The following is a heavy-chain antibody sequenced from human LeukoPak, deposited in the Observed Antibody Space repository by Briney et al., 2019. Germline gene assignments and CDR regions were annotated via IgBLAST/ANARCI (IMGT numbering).Heavy chain of an antibody. Sequence: GKSLRLSCAASGFTFSNYGMHWVRQAPGKGLEWVALISYDGVNKYYAGSVKGRFTISRDNSKNTLYLRMNSLRVEDTALYYCAKLRELVTYYYYYGLDVWGQGTTVTVSS. CDR3: AKLRELVTYYYYYGLDV. D-gene: IGHD1-1*01. CDR2: ISYDGVNK. CDR1: GFTFSNYG. V-gene: IGHV3-30*18. J-gene: IGHJ6*02.